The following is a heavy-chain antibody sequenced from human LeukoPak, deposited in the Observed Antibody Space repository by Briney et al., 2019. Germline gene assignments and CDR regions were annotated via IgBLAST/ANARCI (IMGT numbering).Heavy chain of an antibody. D-gene: IGHD3-10*01. CDR3: TTDRGALTN. J-gene: IGHJ4*02. CDR2: IQSKTEGGPT. Sequence: RAGGSLRLSCATSGFTFRDAWMSWVRQAPGKGLEWVGRIQSKTEGGPTDYAAPVKGRFTISRDDSKNTLYLQMSSLKAGDTAVYYCTTDRGALTNWGQGTLVTVSS. CDR1: GFTFRDAW. V-gene: IGHV3-15*01.